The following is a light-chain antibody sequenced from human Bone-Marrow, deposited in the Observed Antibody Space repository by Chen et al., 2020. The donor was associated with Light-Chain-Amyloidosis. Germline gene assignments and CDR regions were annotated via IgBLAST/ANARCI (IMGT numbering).Light chain of an antibody. CDR2: DNN. Sequence: QSVLTQPPSVSAAPGQKVTISCAGCSPNIGKDYVSWYQQLPGTAPKLLIYDNNKRPSGIPDRFSGSKSGTAATLGITGLQTGDEADYYCGTWDSGLSAVVFGGGTKLTVL. V-gene: IGLV1-51*01. CDR3: GTWDSGLSAVV. CDR1: SPNIGKDY. J-gene: IGLJ2*01.